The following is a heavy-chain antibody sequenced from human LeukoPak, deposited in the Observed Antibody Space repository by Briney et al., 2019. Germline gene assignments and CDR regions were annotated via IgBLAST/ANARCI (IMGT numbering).Heavy chain of an antibody. J-gene: IGHJ4*02. V-gene: IGHV3-48*03. CDR3: ARQGYYDSSGPFDY. Sequence: GGSLRLSCAASGFTFSSYEMNWVRRAPGKGLEWVSYISSSGSTIYYADSVKGRFTISRDNAKNSLYLQMNSLRAEDTAVYYCARQGYYDSSGPFDYWGQGTLVTVSS. CDR2: ISSSGSTI. D-gene: IGHD3-22*01. CDR1: GFTFSSYE.